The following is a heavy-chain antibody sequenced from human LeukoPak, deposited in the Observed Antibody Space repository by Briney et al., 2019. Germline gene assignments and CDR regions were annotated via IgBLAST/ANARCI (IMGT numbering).Heavy chain of an antibody. CDR1: GFTFSSYA. J-gene: IGHJ4*02. CDR2: ISGSGGST. Sequence: GGSLRLSCAASGFTFSSYAMSWVRQAPGKGLEWVSAISGSGGSTYYADSVKGRFTISRDNSKNSLYLQMNSLRAEDTAVYYCASEPRSHVAVVLDFWGQGALVTVSS. V-gene: IGHV3-23*01. CDR3: ASEPRSHVAVVLDF. D-gene: IGHD3-22*01.